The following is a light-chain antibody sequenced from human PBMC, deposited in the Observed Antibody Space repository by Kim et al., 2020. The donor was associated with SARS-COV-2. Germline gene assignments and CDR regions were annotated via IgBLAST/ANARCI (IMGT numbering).Light chain of an antibody. CDR3: QQRSNWPLT. CDR1: QSVSRY. Sequence: SLSPRERATLSCRASQSVSRYLALYQQKPGQAPRRLIYDASNRATGIPARFSGSGSGTDFTLTISSLEPEDFAVYYCQQRSNWPLTFGGGTKVEI. CDR2: DAS. V-gene: IGKV3-11*01. J-gene: IGKJ4*01.